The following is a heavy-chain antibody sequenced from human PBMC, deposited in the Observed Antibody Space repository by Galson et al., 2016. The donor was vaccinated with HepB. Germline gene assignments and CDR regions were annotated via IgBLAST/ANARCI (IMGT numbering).Heavy chain of an antibody. CDR3: ARGGYHHGFDL. CDR2: IDSDRGGT. J-gene: IGHJ3*01. D-gene: IGHD2-2*01. V-gene: IGHV3-74*01. CDR1: GFTFRNYW. Sequence: SLRLSCAVSGFTFRNYWMHWVRQAPGKGLVWLSRIDSDRGGTIYADFVKGRFTISRDNAKNTAYLQMNSLRADDTAVYYCARGGYHHGFDLWGRGTTVTVSP.